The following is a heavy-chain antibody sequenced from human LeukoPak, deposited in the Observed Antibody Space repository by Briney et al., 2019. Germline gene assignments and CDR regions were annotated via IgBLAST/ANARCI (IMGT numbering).Heavy chain of an antibody. CDR1: GFTVISNY. D-gene: IGHD3-10*01. CDR2: IYSGGGT. CDR3: ARGHNYGSGSYYPFDN. V-gene: IGHV3-66*01. Sequence: LGGSLRLSCAASGFTVISNYMSWVGQPPGRGLEWVSVIYSGGGTYYAHSAKGRFTISRDNSKNTLYLHMKSLRAAGTAVCYCARGHNYGSGSYYPFDNWGQGTLVTVSS. J-gene: IGHJ4*02.